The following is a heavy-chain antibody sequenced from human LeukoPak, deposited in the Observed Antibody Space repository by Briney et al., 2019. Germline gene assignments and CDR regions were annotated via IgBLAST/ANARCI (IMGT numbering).Heavy chain of an antibody. CDR3: AFYGDGGVDY. V-gene: IGHV4-59*06. CDR2: IYYSGST. J-gene: IGHJ4*02. Sequence: SETLSLTCTVSGGSISSYYWSWIRQPPGKGLEWIGYIYYSGSTYYNPSLKSRVTISVDTSKNQFSLKLSSVTAADTAVYYCAFYGDGGVDYWGQGTLVTVSS. D-gene: IGHD4-17*01. CDR1: GGSISSYY.